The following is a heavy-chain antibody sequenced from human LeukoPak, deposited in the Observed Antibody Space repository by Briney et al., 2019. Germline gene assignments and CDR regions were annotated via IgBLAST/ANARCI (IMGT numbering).Heavy chain of an antibody. CDR1: GFTFSGYD. V-gene: IGHV3-13*01. CDR3: ARDSALVRGVMLDY. Sequence: GGSLRLSCAASGFTFSGYDMHWLRQATGKGLEWVSGIGIPGDTHYPGSVKGRFTISRDNAKNTLYLQMNSLRAEDTAVYYCARDSALVRGVMLDYWGQGTLVTVSS. CDR2: IGIPGDT. J-gene: IGHJ4*02. D-gene: IGHD3-10*01.